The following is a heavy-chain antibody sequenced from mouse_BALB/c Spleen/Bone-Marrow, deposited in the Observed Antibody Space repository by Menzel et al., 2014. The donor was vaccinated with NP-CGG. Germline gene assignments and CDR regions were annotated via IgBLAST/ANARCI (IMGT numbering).Heavy chain of an antibody. J-gene: IGHJ3*01. V-gene: IGHV1-61*01. CDR3: AAYYYGSSYGFAY. CDR2: IDPSDSET. D-gene: IGHD1-1*01. CDR1: GYTFTSYW. Sequence: QVHVKQSGAELVRPGASVKLSCKASGYTFTSYWMNWVKQRPGQGLEWIGMIDPSDSETHYNQMFKDKATLTVDKSSSTAYMQLSSLTSEDSAVYYCAAYYYGSSYGFAYWGQGTLVTVSA.